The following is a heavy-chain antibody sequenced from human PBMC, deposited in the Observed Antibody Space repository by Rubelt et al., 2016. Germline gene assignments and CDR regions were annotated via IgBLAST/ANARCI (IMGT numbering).Heavy chain of an antibody. CDR2: IYFSGST. CDR1: GGSISSYY. CDR3: AVLISSSGIDY. J-gene: IGHJ4*02. D-gene: IGHD6-6*01. V-gene: IGHV4-4*08. Sequence: QVQLQESGPGLVKPSETLSLTCTVSGGSISSYYWSWIRQPPGKGLECIGYIYFSGSTNYNPSLESRVTISVDTSKNQFSLKAGAVTAADQAVYYCAVLISSSGIDYWGQGILVTVSS.